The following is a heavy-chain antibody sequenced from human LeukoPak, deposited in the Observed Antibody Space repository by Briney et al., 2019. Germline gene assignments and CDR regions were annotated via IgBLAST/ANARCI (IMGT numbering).Heavy chain of an antibody. CDR2: FDPEDGET. D-gene: IGHD6-19*01. CDR3: ATTYSSGWYVG. Sequence: ASVKVSCKVSGYTLTELSMHWVRQAPGNGLEWMGGFDPEDGETIYAQKFQGRVTMTEDTSTDSAYMELSSLRSEDTAVYYCATTYSSGWYVGWGQGTLVTVSS. CDR1: GYTLTELS. J-gene: IGHJ4*02. V-gene: IGHV1-24*01.